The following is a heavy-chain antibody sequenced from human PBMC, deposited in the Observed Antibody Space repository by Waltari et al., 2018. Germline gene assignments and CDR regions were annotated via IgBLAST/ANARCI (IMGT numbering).Heavy chain of an antibody. CDR2: ISSSSSYI. CDR1: GFTFSSYS. D-gene: IGHD6-19*01. Sequence: EVQLVESGGGLVKPGGSLRLSCAASGFTFSSYSMNWVRQAPGKGLGWVSSISSSSSYIYYADSVKGRFTISRDNAKNSLYLQMNSLRAEDTAVYYCARDSRAVAGTDAFDIWGQGTMVTVSS. CDR3: ARDSRAVAGTDAFDI. J-gene: IGHJ3*02. V-gene: IGHV3-21*01.